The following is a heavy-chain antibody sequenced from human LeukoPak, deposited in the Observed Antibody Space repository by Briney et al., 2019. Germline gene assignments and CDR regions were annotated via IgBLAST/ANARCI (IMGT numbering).Heavy chain of an antibody. D-gene: IGHD2-21*02. Sequence: SETLSLTCTVSGVTIDNYYWSWARQPPGKGLEWVAYVYYSGTINYNPSLESRVTISVDTSKNQFSLRLTSVAAADTAVYYCARHGTAAGPFQLWGQGTLVTVSS. CDR3: ARHGTAAGPFQL. V-gene: IGHV4-59*08. CDR2: VYYSGTI. J-gene: IGHJ1*01. CDR1: GVTIDNYY.